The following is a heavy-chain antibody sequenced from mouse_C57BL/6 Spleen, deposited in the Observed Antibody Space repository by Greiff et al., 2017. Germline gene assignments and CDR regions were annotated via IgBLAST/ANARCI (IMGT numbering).Heavy chain of an antibody. CDR3: ARDRPSITTEGVDV. D-gene: IGHD1-1*01. Sequence: ESGPGLVKPSQSLSLTCSVTGYSITSGYYWNWIRQFPGNKLEWMGYISYDGSNNYNPSLKNRISITRDTSKNQFFLKLNSVTTEDTATYYCARDRPSITTEGVDVWGTGTTVTVSS. CDR2: ISYDGSN. J-gene: IGHJ1*03. CDR1: GYSITSGYY. V-gene: IGHV3-6*01.